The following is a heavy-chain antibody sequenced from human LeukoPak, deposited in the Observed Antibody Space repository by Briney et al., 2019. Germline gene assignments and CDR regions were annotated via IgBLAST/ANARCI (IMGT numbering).Heavy chain of an antibody. CDR3: ARGNIEIVGAHEVLFDY. V-gene: IGHV4-34*01. Sequence: PSETLSLTCAVYGGSFSGYYWRWIRQPPGKGLEWIGELNHSGSTNYNPSLKSRVTISVDTSKNQFSLKLSSVTAADTAVYYCARGNIEIVGAHEVLFDYWGQGTLVTVSS. CDR1: GGSFSGYY. CDR2: LNHSGST. J-gene: IGHJ4*02. D-gene: IGHD1-26*01.